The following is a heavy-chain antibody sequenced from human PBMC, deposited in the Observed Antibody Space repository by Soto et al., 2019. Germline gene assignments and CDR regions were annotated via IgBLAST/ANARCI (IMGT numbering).Heavy chain of an antibody. Sequence: ASVKVSCKASGGTFSSYAISWVRRAPGQGLEWMGGIIPIFGTANYAQKFQGRVTITADESTSTAYMELSSLRSEDTAVYYCARASPDTAMVRGAHHWYFDLWGRGTLVTVSS. CDR1: GGTFSSYA. CDR2: IIPIFGTA. J-gene: IGHJ2*01. V-gene: IGHV1-69*13. D-gene: IGHD5-18*01. CDR3: ARASPDTAMVRGAHHWYFDL.